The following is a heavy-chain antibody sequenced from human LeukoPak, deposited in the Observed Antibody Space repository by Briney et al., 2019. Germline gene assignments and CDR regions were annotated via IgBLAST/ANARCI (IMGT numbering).Heavy chain of an antibody. Sequence: SETLSLTCTVSGGSISTYYWSWIRQPPGKGLEWNGYISYSGSTNYSPSLKSRVTISPDTSKNQFALKLSSVTAADTAVYYCARSIIGTRSKFDYWGQGTLVTVSS. D-gene: IGHD1/OR15-1a*01. J-gene: IGHJ4*02. CDR2: ISYSGST. CDR1: GGSISTYY. V-gene: IGHV4-59*08. CDR3: ARSIIGTRSKFDY.